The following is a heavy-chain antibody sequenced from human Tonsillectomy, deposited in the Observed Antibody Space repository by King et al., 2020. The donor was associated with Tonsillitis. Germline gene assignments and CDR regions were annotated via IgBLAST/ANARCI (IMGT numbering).Heavy chain of an antibody. CDR3: ARSLGPHDAFDI. CDR1: GGSISTYY. Sequence: VQLQESGPGLVKPSETLSLTCTVSGGSISTYYWSCIRQPPGKGLEWIGYIYYSGITNYNPSLKSRVTISVDTSKIQVSLRLSSVTAADTAVYYCARSLGPHDAFDIWGQGTMVTVSS. CDR2: IYYSGIT. D-gene: IGHD3-16*01. J-gene: IGHJ3*02. V-gene: IGHV4-59*01.